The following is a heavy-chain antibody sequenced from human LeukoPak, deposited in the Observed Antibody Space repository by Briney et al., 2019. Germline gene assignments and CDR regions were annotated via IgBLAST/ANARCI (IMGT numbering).Heavy chain of an antibody. J-gene: IGHJ4*02. Sequence: GGSLRLSCAASGFTFDEYTMHWARQAPGKGLEWVSLITWDGGSTYYANSVKGRFTITRDNSENSLYLQMNSLRTEDTALYYCATERSRYFDYWGQGTLVTVSS. V-gene: IGHV3-43*01. CDR3: ATERSRYFDY. CDR2: ITWDGGST. CDR1: GFTFDEYT. D-gene: IGHD3-16*01.